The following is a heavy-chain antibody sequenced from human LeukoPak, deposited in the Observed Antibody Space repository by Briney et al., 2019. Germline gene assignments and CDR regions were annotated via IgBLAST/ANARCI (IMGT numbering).Heavy chain of an antibody. J-gene: IGHJ4*02. D-gene: IGHD6-13*01. Sequence: GGSLRLSCTLSGFSNYWMAWVRPAPEQRLEGVATINQDGSQKYYVGCMKGRFTISRDNAKNSLYLQLTSLRADDTAVYYCAREIREAAVSNWGQGTLVTVSS. CDR1: GFSNYW. CDR3: AREIREAAVSN. V-gene: IGHV3-7*01. CDR2: INQDGSQK.